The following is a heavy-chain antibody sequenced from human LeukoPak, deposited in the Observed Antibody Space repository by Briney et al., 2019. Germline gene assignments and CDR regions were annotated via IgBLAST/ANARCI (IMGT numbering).Heavy chain of an antibody. CDR3: ARAKEMATIWDYYYYGMDV. CDR1: GGSFSGYY. CDR2: INHSGST. V-gene: IGHV4-34*01. Sequence: SETLSLTCAVYGGSFSGYYWSWIRQPPGKGLEWIGEINHSGSTNYNPSLKSRVTISVDTSKNQFSLKLSSVTAADTAVYYCARAKEMATIWDYYYYGMDVWGQETTVTVSS. J-gene: IGHJ6*02. D-gene: IGHD5-24*01.